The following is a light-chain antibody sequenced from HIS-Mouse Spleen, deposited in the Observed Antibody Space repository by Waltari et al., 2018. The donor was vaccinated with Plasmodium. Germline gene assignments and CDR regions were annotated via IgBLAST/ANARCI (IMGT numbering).Light chain of an antibody. V-gene: IGLV3-21*03. CDR3: QVWDSSSDHVV. Sequence: SYVLTQPPSVSVAPGTPARITCGGNNIGSNSLHWYQQKPGQAPVLVVYDDSDRPSGIPERFSGSNSGNTATLTISRVEAGDEADYYCQVWDSSSDHVVFGGGTKLTVL. CDR1: NIGSNS. CDR2: DDS. J-gene: IGLJ2*01.